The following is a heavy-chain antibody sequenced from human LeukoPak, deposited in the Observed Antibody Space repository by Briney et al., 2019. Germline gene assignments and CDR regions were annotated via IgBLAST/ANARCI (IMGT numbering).Heavy chain of an antibody. J-gene: IGHJ4*02. Sequence: GGSLRLSCAASGFTFSSYGMHWVRQAPGKGLEGVAFIRYDGSNKYYADSVKGRFTISRDNSKNTLYLQMNSLRAEDTAVYYCAKGTGIAVAGTSVYYFDYWGQGTLVTVSS. CDR2: IRYDGSNK. CDR1: GFTFSSYG. V-gene: IGHV3-30*02. CDR3: AKGTGIAVAGTSVYYFDY. D-gene: IGHD6-19*01.